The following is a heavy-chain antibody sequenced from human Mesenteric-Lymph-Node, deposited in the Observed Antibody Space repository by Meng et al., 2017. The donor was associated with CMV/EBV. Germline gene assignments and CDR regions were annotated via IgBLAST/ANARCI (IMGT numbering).Heavy chain of an antibody. J-gene: IGHJ4*02. D-gene: IGHD6-13*01. CDR2: ISSSSSYI. CDR3: ARRGRIAAAGTGYYFDY. CDR1: GFTFSSYS. V-gene: IGHV3-21*01. Sequence: GESLKISCAASGFTFSSYSMNWVRQAPGKGLEWVSSISSSSSYIYYADSVKGRFTISRDNAKNSLYLQMSSLRAEDTAVYYCARRGRIAAAGTGYYFDYWGQGVVVTVSS.